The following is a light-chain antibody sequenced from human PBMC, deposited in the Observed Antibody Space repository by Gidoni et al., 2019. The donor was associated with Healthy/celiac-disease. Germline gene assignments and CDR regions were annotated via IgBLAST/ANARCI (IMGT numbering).Light chain of an antibody. CDR2: GAS. CDR1: QSVSSSY. V-gene: IGKV3-20*01. CDR3: QQYGSSPRT. J-gene: IGKJ4*01. Sequence: EILLTQFPGTLSLSPGERATLPCRASQSVSSSYLAWYQQKPGQAPRLLIYGASSRATGIPERFSGSGSGTDFTLTISRLEPEDFAVYYCQQYGSSPRTFGGGTKVEIK.